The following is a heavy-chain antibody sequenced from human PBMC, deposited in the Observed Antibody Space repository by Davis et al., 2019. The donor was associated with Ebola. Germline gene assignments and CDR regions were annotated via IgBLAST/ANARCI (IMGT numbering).Heavy chain of an antibody. D-gene: IGHD7-27*01. CDR1: GFTFSIYA. CDR2: ISGSGGST. CDR3: AKATLQFWGSLDY. V-gene: IGHV3-23*01. J-gene: IGHJ4*02. Sequence: PGGSLRLSCGASGFTFSIYAMSWVRQGPGKGLEWVSAISGSGGSTNDADSVKGRFTISRDNSNNMLYLQMSSLRAEDTAVYYCAKATLQFWGSLDYWGQGSQVTVSS.